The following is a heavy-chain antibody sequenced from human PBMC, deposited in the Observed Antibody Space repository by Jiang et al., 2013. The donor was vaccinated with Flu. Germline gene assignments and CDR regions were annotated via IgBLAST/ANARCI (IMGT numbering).Heavy chain of an antibody. D-gene: IGHD3-22*01. CDR3: ARGGYYDSSGYYIDY. V-gene: IGHV4-30-2*01. Sequence: GPGLVKPSQTLSLTCAVSGDSISSGGYSWSWIRQPPGKGLEWIGYIYHSGSTYYNPSLKSRVTISVDRSKNQFSLKLSSVTAADTAVYYCARGGYYDSSGYYIDYWGQGTLVTVSS. CDR1: GDSISSGGYS. CDR2: IYHSGST. J-gene: IGHJ4*02.